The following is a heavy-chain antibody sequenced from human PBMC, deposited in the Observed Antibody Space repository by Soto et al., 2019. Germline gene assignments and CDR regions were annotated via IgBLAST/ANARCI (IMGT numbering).Heavy chain of an antibody. Sequence: GGSLRLSCAASGFMFRDYSMTWVRRAPGKGLEWVSAIGGLGDPTYYTDSVRGRFTISRDNFKNTLYLQMNSLRAGDTALYYCARVSSRACCSNWYIDYWGQGALVTVSS. J-gene: IGHJ4*02. CDR2: IGGLGDPT. CDR1: GFMFRDYS. CDR3: ARVSSRACCSNWYIDY. D-gene: IGHD1-1*01. V-gene: IGHV3-23*01.